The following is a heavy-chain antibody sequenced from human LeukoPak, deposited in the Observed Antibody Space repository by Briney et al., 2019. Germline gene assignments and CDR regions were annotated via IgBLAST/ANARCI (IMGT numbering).Heavy chain of an antibody. V-gene: IGHV4-59*01. J-gene: IGHJ5*02. CDR3: ARSVALSIAAAVGWSDP. CDR1: GVSISSYY. Sequence: SETLSLTCTVSGVSISSYYWSWIRQPPGKGLEWIGYIYYSGGTNYNPSLKSRVTISVDTSKNQFSLKLSSVTDADTAVYYCARSVALSIAAAVGWSDPLGQGTLVTVSS. CDR2: IYYSGGT. D-gene: IGHD6-13*01.